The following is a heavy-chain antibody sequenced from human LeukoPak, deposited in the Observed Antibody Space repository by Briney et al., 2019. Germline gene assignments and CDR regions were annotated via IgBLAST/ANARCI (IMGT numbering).Heavy chain of an antibody. V-gene: IGHV1-18*01. Sequence: ASVKVSCKASGYTFTSYGISWVRQAPGQGLEWMGWFSAYNGNTNYAQKLQGRVTMTTDTSTSTAYMELRSLRSDDTAVYYCARNGATYYDFWSGYYTLDYWGQGTLVTVSS. J-gene: IGHJ4*02. D-gene: IGHD3-3*01. CDR1: GYTFTSYG. CDR3: ARNGATYYDFWSGYYTLDY. CDR2: FSAYNGNT.